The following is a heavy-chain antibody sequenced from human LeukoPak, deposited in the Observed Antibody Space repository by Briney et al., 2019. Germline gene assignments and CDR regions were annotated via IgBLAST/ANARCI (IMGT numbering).Heavy chain of an antibody. J-gene: IGHJ3*02. CDR2: IKHSGST. Sequence: SETLSLTCAVYGGSFSGYYWSWIRQPPGKALEWIGEIKHSGSTNYNPSLKSRVTISVDTSKNQFSLKLSSVTAAETAVYYCARGHGITIFGVVTPLAFDIWGKGTMVTVSS. CDR1: GGSFSGYY. CDR3: ARGHGITIFGVVTPLAFDI. V-gene: IGHV4-34*01. D-gene: IGHD3-3*01.